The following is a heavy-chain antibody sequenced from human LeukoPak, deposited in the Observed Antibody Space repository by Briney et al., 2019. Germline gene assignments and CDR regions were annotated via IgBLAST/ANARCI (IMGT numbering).Heavy chain of an antibody. CDR2: IYHSGST. J-gene: IGHJ3*01. CDR1: GGSISSGYY. Sequence: SETLSLTCTVSGGSISSGYYWGWIRQPPGKGLEWIGSIYHSGSTYYNPSLKSRVTISVDTSKNQFSLKLSSVTAADTAVYYCASRSFYDSSGYYSPWGQGTMVTVSS. D-gene: IGHD3-22*01. CDR3: ASRSFYDSSGYYSP. V-gene: IGHV4-38-2*02.